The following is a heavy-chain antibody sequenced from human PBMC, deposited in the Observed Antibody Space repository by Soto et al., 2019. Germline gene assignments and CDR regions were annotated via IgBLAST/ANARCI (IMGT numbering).Heavy chain of an antibody. CDR3: ARGTRYFNFWSGLTVLEY. CDR1: GFTFSSYA. J-gene: IGHJ4*02. CDR2: ISGSGSTA. V-gene: IGHV3-23*01. D-gene: IGHD3-3*01. Sequence: EVQLLESGGNLVQRGGSLRLSCAASGFTFSSYAMSWVRQAPGKXXXXVXAISGSGSTAYYADSVKGRFTMSRDNSKNTLFLQMNSLRADDTALYYCARGTRYFNFWSGLTVLEYWGQGALVTVSS.